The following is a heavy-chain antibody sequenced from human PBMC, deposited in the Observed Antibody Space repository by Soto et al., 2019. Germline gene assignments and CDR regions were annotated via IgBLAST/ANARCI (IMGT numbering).Heavy chain of an antibody. Sequence: GASVKVSCKVSGYTVTELSMHWVRQAPGKGIEGMGGFDPEDGETIYAQNFQGRVTMTEDTSTDTAYMELSSLRSEDTAVYYCVSNEAVAGYYFDYWGQGTLVTVS. D-gene: IGHD6-19*01. CDR1: GYTVTELS. V-gene: IGHV1-24*01. J-gene: IGHJ4*02. CDR3: VSNEAVAGYYFDY. CDR2: FDPEDGET.